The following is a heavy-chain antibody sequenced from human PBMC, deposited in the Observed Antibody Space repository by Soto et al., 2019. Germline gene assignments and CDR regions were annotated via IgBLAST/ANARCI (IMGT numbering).Heavy chain of an antibody. D-gene: IGHD5-18*01. CDR3: ARDHHRSVTGMVALDY. Sequence: QVQLVQSGAEVKKPGSSVKVSCKASGGTFSSYAISWVRQAPGQGLEWMGGIIPIFGTANYAQKFQGRVTIPAVECKSTAFMELSSLRSEDTAVCYRARDHHRSVTGMVALDYWGQGTLVTVSS. V-gene: IGHV1-69*12. CDR2: IIPIFGTA. CDR1: GGTFSSYA. J-gene: IGHJ4*02.